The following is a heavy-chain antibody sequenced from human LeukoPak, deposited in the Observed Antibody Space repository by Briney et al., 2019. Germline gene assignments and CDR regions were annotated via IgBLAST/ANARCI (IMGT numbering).Heavy chain of an antibody. D-gene: IGHD3-10*01. CDR3: AKTRGSGPFDY. J-gene: IGHJ4*02. V-gene: IGHV3-74*03. Sequence: GGSLRLSCAASEFSFSTTWMHWVRQPPGQGLVWVARITSDGTSTSYAESVKGRFTISRDNAKNSLYLQMNNLRAEDTAVYYCAKTRGSGPFDYWGQGTLVTVSS. CDR1: EFSFSTTW. CDR2: ITSDGTST.